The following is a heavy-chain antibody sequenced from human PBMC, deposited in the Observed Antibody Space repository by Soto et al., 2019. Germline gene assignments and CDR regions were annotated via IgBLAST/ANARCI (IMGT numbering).Heavy chain of an antibody. V-gene: IGHV3-30*04. CDR2: ISFDAIHK. Sequence: LRLSCAASGFTFNSYAIHWVRQVPGQGLDWVAFISFDAIHKYYADSVKGRFTISRDNSKNTVYLQMNGLRAEDTAVYYCARDMSTKYARDYWGQGTRVTVSS. J-gene: IGHJ4*02. D-gene: IGHD2-2*01. CDR3: ARDMSTKYARDY. CDR1: GFTFNSYA.